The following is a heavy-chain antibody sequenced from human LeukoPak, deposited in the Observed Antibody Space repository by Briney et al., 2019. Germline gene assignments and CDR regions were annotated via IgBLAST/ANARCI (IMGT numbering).Heavy chain of an antibody. V-gene: IGHV1-18*01. J-gene: IGHJ3*02. Sequence: ASGKVSCKASGYTFTSYGISWVRQAPGQGLEWMGWISAYNGNTNYAQKLQGRVTMTTDTSTSTAYMELRSLRSDDTAVYYCARDAVPDDAFDIWGQGAMVTVSS. CDR2: ISAYNGNT. CDR1: GYTFTSYG. CDR3: ARDAVPDDAFDI.